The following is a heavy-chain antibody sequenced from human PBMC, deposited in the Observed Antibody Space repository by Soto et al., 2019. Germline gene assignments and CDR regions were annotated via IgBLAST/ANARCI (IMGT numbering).Heavy chain of an antibody. V-gene: IGHV4-34*01. Sequence: QVQLQQWGAGLLKPSETLSLTCAVYGGSFSGYYWTWIRQPPGTGLGWIGEINHSGSTNYNPSLKSRVTISVDTSKHQFSLKLTSVTAADTAVYSCARDKITGLFDYWGQGTLVTVSS. CDR1: GGSFSGYY. J-gene: IGHJ4*02. CDR2: INHSGST. D-gene: IGHD2-8*02. CDR3: ARDKITGLFDY.